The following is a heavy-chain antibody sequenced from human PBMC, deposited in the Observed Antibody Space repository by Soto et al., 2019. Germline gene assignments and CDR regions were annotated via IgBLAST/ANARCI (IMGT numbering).Heavy chain of an antibody. CDR2: IYYSGST. J-gene: IGHJ6*02. CDR1: GGSMSRGDYY. Sequence: PSETLSLTCTVSGGSMSRGDYYWSWIRQPPGKGLEWIGYIYYSGSTNYNPSLKSRVTISVDTSKNQFSLKLSSVTAADTAVYYCARQGVRGVISPRVLGPYYYYYGMDVWGQGTTVTVSS. V-gene: IGHV4-61*08. D-gene: IGHD3-10*01. CDR3: ARQGVRGVISPRVLGPYYYYYGMDV.